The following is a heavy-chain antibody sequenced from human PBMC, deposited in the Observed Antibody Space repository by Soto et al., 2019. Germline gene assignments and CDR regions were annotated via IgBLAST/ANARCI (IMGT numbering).Heavy chain of an antibody. V-gene: IGHV3-7*03. D-gene: IGHD2-2*01. CDR2: IKQDGSEM. J-gene: IGHJ5*02. CDR3: ARPGIPAANGGWLDT. Sequence: GGSLRLSCAASGFTFSSYWMNWVRQAPGKGLEWVANIKQDGSEMHYVDSVRGRFTISRDNAKNSLFLQMNSLRAEDTAVYYCARPGIPAANGGWLDTWGQGTLVTVSS. CDR1: GFTFSSYW.